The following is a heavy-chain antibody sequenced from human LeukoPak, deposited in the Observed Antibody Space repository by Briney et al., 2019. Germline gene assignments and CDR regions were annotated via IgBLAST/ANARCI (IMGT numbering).Heavy chain of an antibody. D-gene: IGHD3-10*01. CDR1: GVSISSYY. J-gene: IGHJ4*02. CDR3: ATEVWSGHY. V-gene: IGHV4-59*01. Sequence: SETPSLTCSVSGVSISSYYWTWIRQPPGKGLEWIGHINYSGSTSYNPSLKSRITISVDTSKNQFSLKVTPVTAADTAVYYCATEVWSGHYWGQGTLVTVSS. CDR2: INYSGST.